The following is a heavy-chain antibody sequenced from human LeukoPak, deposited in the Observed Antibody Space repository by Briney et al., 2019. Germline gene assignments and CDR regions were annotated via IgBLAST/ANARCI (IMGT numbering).Heavy chain of an antibody. V-gene: IGHV3-30*18. CDR3: AKSRAGYCSSTSCPNYFDY. D-gene: IGHD2-2*03. J-gene: IGHJ4*02. Sequence: GRSLRLSCAASGFTFSSYGMHWVRHAPGKGLEWVAVISYDGSNKHYADSVKGRFTISRDNSKNTLYLQMNSLRAEDTAVYYCAKSRAGYCSSTSCPNYFDYWGQGTLVTVSS. CDR2: ISYDGSNK. CDR1: GFTFSSYG.